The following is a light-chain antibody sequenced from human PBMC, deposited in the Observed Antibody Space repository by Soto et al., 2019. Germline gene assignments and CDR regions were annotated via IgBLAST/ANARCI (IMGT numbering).Light chain of an antibody. Sequence: EIVLTQSPCTLSVSKGERATLSCRASQSVSSNYLAWYQQKPGQAPRLLIYGASTRATGIPDRFSGSGSGTDFTLTISRLEPEDSAVYYCQQYGSSPTWTFGQGTNV. CDR1: QSVSSNY. J-gene: IGKJ1*01. V-gene: IGKV3-20*01. CDR2: GAS. CDR3: QQYGSSPTWT.